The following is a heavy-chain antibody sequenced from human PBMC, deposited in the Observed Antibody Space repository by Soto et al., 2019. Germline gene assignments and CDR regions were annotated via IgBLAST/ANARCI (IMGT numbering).Heavy chain of an antibody. CDR3: ARHAYDFWSGHPNPRYYYGMDV. J-gene: IGHJ6*02. CDR2: IYYAGST. Sequence: SETLSLTCTFSGGSMISYYWSWIRQPPGRGLEWIGFIYYAGSTKYNPSLQGQVTISVDKSISTAYLQWSSLKATDTAMYYCARHAYDFWSGHPNPRYYYGMDVWGQGTTVTVSS. V-gene: IGHV4-59*08. D-gene: IGHD3-3*01. CDR1: GGSMISYY.